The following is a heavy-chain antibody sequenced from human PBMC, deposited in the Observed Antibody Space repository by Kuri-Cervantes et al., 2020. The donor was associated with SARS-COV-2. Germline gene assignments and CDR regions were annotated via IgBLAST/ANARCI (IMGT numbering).Heavy chain of an antibody. J-gene: IGHJ4*02. D-gene: IGHD3-3*01. CDR3: ARGPLGSYDFWSGYYHNYDY. V-gene: IGHV1-46*01. Sequence: ASVKVSCKASVYTFTSYGISWVRQAPGQGLEWMGMINPSGGSTIYAQKFQGRVTMTRDTSTSTVSMEMSSLRSEDTAVYYCARGPLGSYDFWSGYYHNYDYWGQGTLVTVSS. CDR2: INPSGGST. CDR1: VYTFTSYG.